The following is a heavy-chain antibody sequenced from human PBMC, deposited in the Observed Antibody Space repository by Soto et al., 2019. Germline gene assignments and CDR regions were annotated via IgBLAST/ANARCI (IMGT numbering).Heavy chain of an antibody. CDR1: GGSISSSSYY. CDR3: ARQYYDSSGYSIDY. Sequence: QLQLQESGPGLVKPSETLSLTCTVSGGSISSSSYYWGWIRQPPGKGLEGIGSIYYSGSTYYNPSLKRRVPISVDTPKNPFSLKLSSVTAADTAVYYCARQYYDSSGYSIDYWGQGTLVTVSS. V-gene: IGHV4-39*01. J-gene: IGHJ4*02. CDR2: IYYSGST. D-gene: IGHD3-22*01.